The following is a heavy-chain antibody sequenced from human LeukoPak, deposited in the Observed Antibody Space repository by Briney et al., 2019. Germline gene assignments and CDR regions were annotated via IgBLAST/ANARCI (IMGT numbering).Heavy chain of an antibody. CDR3: VRDRELAY. V-gene: IGHV4-30-4*08. CDR1: GGSISSGDYY. J-gene: IGHJ4*02. Sequence: SQTLSLTCTVSGGSISSGDYYWSWIRQPPGKGLEWIGYIYYSGSTYYNPSLKSRVTISVATTKNQFSLKLSSVTAADTAVYFCVRDRELAYWGEGILVTVSS. CDR2: IYYSGST. D-gene: IGHD1-1*01.